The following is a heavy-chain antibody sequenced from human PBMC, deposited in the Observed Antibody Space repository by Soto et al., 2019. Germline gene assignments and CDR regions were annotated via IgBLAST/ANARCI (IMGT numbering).Heavy chain of an antibody. Sequence: SETLSLTCAVSGDSINSSHWWSWVRQPPGKGLEWIGQISHSGSTNYNPSLTSRVTISVDKSKNHFSLKLTSVTATDTAVYYCARQRTTVVTQAYFDHWGQGALVTVSS. D-gene: IGHD2-21*02. CDR3: ARQRTTVVTQAYFDH. J-gene: IGHJ4*02. V-gene: IGHV4-4*02. CDR2: ISHSGST. CDR1: GDSINSSHW.